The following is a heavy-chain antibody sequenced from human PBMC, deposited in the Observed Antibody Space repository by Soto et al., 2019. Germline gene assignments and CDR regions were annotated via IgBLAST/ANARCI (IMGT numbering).Heavy chain of an antibody. V-gene: IGHV4-59*01. CDR1: VGSISSYY. Sequence: QVQLQESGPGLVKPSETLSLTCTVSVGSISSYYWSWIRQPPGKGLEWIGYIYYSGSTNYNPSLKSRVTISVDTSKNQFSLKLSSVTAADTAVYYCARRYAGNFDYWGQGTLVTVSS. CDR3: ARRYAGNFDY. J-gene: IGHJ4*02. CDR2: IYYSGST. D-gene: IGHD2-8*01.